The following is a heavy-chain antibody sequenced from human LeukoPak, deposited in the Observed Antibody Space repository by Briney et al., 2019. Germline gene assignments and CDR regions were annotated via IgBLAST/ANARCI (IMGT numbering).Heavy chain of an antibody. CDR3: ARSTEAVAGTPDLDY. V-gene: IGHV5-51*01. J-gene: IGHJ4*02. Sequence: GESLKISCKGSGYSINNYWIAWVRQMPGKGLEWMGIIYPADSDIRYSPSFQGQVTISADKSISTAYLQWSSLKASDTAMYYCARSTEAVAGTPDLDYWGQGTLVTVSS. CDR1: GYSINNYW. D-gene: IGHD6-19*01. CDR2: IYPADSDI.